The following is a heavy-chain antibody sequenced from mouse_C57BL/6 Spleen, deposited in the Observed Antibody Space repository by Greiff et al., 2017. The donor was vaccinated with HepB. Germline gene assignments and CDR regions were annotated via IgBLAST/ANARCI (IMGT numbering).Heavy chain of an antibody. CDR3: ARDWDRAMDY. D-gene: IGHD4-1*01. Sequence: QVQLKQPGAELVKPGASVKLSCKASGYTFTSYWMHWVKQRPGQGLEWIGMIHPNSGSTNYNEKFKSKATLTVDKSSSTAYMQLSSLTSEDSAVYYCARDWDRAMDYWGQGTSVTVSS. J-gene: IGHJ4*01. CDR1: GYTFTSYW. V-gene: IGHV1-64*01. CDR2: IHPNSGST.